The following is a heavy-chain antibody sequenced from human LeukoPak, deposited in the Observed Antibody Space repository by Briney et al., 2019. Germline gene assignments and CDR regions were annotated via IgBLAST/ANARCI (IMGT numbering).Heavy chain of an antibody. CDR1: GFTFSSYW. J-gene: IGHJ4*02. V-gene: IGHV3-30*03. D-gene: IGHD2-2*01. CDR2: ISYDGSNK. CDR3: ARGDCSSTSCSADY. Sequence: GGSLRLSCAASGFTFSSYWMSWVRQAPGKGLEWVAVISYDGSNKYYADSVKGRFTISRDNSKNTLYLQMNSLRAEDTAVYYCARGDCSSTSCSADYWGQGTLVTVSS.